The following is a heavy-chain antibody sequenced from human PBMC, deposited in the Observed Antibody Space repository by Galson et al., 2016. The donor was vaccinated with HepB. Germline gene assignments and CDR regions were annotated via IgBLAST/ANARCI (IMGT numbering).Heavy chain of an antibody. D-gene: IGHD4-23*01. CDR3: ARAQTTVVTYIDN. Sequence: SLRLSCAASGFTFSDYYMSWIRQAPGKGLEWVSHISSSSSYTNYAESVKGRFTISRDNAKNSLYLQMNSLRAEDTAVYYCARAQTTVVTYIDNWGQGTLVTVSS. J-gene: IGHJ4*02. CDR1: GFTFSDYY. CDR2: ISSSSSYT. V-gene: IGHV3-11*06.